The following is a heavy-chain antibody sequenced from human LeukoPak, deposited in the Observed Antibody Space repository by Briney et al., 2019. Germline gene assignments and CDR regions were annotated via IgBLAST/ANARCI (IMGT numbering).Heavy chain of an antibody. V-gene: IGHV3-23*01. Sequence: GGSLSLFCAASGFSFSIYDMSWVRQAPGKGLEWVSTISNRGGSTYYADSVKGQFTISKDNSRNTLYLQMNSLRAEDTAVYYCAKEVRPNDYWGHGTLVTVSS. CDR3: AKEVRPNDY. D-gene: IGHD3-10*01. CDR1: GFSFSIYD. J-gene: IGHJ4*01. CDR2: ISNRGGST.